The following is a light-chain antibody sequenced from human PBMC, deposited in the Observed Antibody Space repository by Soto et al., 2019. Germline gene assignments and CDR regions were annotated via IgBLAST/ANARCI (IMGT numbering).Light chain of an antibody. V-gene: IGKV1-12*01. CDR3: QQANSFPVT. CDR1: QGIRSC. J-gene: IGKJ5*01. Sequence: QMNQSPSLLSASVGDRVTITCRASQGIRSCLAWYQRKPGKAPKLLIYAASKLQSGVPSRFSGSGSGTDFTLTISSLQPEDFATYYCQQANSFPVTSGQGTRLEI. CDR2: AAS.